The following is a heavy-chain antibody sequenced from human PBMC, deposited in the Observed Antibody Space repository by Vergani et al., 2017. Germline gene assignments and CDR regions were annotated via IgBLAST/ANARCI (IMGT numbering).Heavy chain of an antibody. V-gene: IGHV3-23*01. CDR3: ARESYGSGRSGRGYYYYGMDV. Sequence: EVQLLESGGGLVQPGGSLRLSCAASGFTFSSYAMSWVRQAPGKGLEWVSAISGSGGSTYYADSVKGRFTISRDNSKNTLYLQMNSLRAEDTAVYYCARESYGSGRSGRGYYYYGMDVWGQGTTVTVSS. D-gene: IGHD3-10*01. J-gene: IGHJ6*02. CDR2: ISGSGGST. CDR1: GFTFSSYA.